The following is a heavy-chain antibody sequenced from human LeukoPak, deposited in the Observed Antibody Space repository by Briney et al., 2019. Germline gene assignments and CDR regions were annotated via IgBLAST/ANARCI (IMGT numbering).Heavy chain of an antibody. D-gene: IGHD4-17*01. V-gene: IGHV4-31*03. CDR1: GGSISSGGYY. Sequence: PSETLSLTCTVSGGSISSGGYYRSWIRQHPGKGLEWIGYIYYSGSTYYNPSLKSRVTISVDTSKNQFSLKLSSVTAADTAVYYCARDEYGDYSNWFDPWGQGTVVTVSS. CDR3: ARDEYGDYSNWFDP. CDR2: IYYSGST. J-gene: IGHJ5*02.